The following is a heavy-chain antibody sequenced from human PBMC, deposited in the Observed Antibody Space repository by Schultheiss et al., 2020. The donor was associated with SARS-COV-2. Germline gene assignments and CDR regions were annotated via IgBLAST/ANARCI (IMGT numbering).Heavy chain of an antibody. V-gene: IGHV3-23*01. CDR1: GFTFSSFA. CDR2: ISGSGGST. J-gene: IGHJ5*02. D-gene: IGHD6-13*01. Sequence: GGSLRLSCAASGFTFSSFAMSWVRQAPGKGLEWVSAISGSGGSTYYADSVKGRFTISRDNSKNTLYLQMNSLRAEDTAVYYCAKRRSSSWYGGNWFDPWGQGTLVTAPQ. CDR3: AKRRSSSWYGGNWFDP.